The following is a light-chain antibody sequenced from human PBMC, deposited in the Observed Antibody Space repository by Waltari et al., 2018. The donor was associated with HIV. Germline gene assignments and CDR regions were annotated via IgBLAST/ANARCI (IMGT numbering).Light chain of an antibody. CDR3: QVWDSSNEHVV. CDR1: NLGGKS. CDR2: YNS. Sequence: SYVLTQPPSVSVAPGAAATISCGAWNLGGKSVHWYKQQPGQAPVLVPLYNSDRPSGITDRISGSNSGHTATLTITSVEAGDEATYYCQVWDSSNEHVVFGGGTELTVL. V-gene: IGLV3-21*04. J-gene: IGLJ3*02.